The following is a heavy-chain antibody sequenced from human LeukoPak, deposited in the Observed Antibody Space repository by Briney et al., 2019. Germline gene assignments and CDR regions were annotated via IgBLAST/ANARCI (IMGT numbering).Heavy chain of an antibody. J-gene: IGHJ4*02. D-gene: IGHD6-6*01. CDR1: GFTFSDYY. CDR2: IKQDGSEK. V-gene: IGHV3-7*01. CDR3: AREDSSSTFDY. Sequence: AGGSLRLSCAASGFTFSDYYMSWIRQAPGKGLECVANIKQDGSEKYYVDSVKGRFTISRDNAKNSLYLQMNSLRAEDTAVYYCAREDSSSTFDYWGQGTLVTVSS.